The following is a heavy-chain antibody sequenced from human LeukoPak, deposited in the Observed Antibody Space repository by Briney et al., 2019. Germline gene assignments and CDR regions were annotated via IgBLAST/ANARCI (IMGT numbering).Heavy chain of an antibody. Sequence: SETLSLTCTVSGGSISSSSYYWGWIRQPPGKGLEWIGSIYYSGSTYYNPSLKSRVTISVDTSKNQFSLKLSSVTAADTAMYYCARQFVGGAVAAAIDYWGRGTLVTVSS. CDR3: ARQFVGGAVAAAIDY. CDR2: IYYSGST. CDR1: GGSISSSSYY. V-gene: IGHV4-39*01. J-gene: IGHJ4*02. D-gene: IGHD6-19*01.